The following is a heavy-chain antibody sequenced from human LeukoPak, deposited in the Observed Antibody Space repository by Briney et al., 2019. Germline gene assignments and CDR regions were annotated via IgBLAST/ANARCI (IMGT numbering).Heavy chain of an antibody. CDR3: ARGPMVRGVIISSIRSYYYYMDV. D-gene: IGHD3-10*01. V-gene: IGHV1-46*01. Sequence: ASVKVSCKASGYTFTSYYMHWVRQAPGQGLEWMGIINPSGGSTSYAQKFQGRVTMTRDMSTSTVYMELSSLRSEDTAVYYCARGPMVRGVIISSIRSYYYYMDVWGKGTTVTVSS. CDR2: INPSGGST. J-gene: IGHJ6*03. CDR1: GYTFTSYY.